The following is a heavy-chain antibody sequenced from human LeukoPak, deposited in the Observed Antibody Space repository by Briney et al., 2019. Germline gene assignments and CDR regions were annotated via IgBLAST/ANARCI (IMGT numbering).Heavy chain of an antibody. CDR1: GYSITSGYY. CDR2: IYHTGAT. CDR3: ARDANIDYYDSSGYPDYFDY. V-gene: IGHV4-38-2*02. J-gene: IGHJ4*02. Sequence: AETLSLTCTVSGYSITSGYYWGWIRPPPGKGLEWIGSIYHTGATYYKPSLRSPVTISFDTSMNQLSLELRSVTAADTAVYYCARDANIDYYDSSGYPDYFDYWGQGTLVTVSS. D-gene: IGHD3-22*01.